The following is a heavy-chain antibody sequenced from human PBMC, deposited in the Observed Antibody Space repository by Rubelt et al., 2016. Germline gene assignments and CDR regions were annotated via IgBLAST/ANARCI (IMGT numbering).Heavy chain of an antibody. CDR3: AREGHCSSTSCYPENYYYGMDG. J-gene: IGHJ6*02. Sequence: KGLEWVSVIYSGGSTYYADSVKGRFTISRDNSKNTLYLQMNSLRAEDTAVYYCAREGHCSSTSCYPENYYYGMDGWGQGTTVTVSS. CDR2: IYSGGST. D-gene: IGHD2-2*01. V-gene: IGHV3-53*01.